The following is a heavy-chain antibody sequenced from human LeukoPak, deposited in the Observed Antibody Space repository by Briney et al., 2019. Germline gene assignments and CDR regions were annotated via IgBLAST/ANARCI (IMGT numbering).Heavy chain of an antibody. CDR2: IYLGDSDT. J-gene: IGHJ4*02. CDR3: ARSGGSGWDEGFDY. D-gene: IGHD6-19*01. V-gene: IGHV5-51*01. Sequence: GESLKISCKGSGYRFSTYWIAWVRQMPGKGLEWMGVIYLGDSDTRYSPSFQGQVTISADRSISTAYLQWSSLKASDTATYYCARSGGSGWDEGFDYWGQGTLVTVSS. CDR1: GYRFSTYW.